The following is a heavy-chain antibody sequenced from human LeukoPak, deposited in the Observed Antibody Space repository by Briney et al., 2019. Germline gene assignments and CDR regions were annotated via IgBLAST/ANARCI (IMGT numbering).Heavy chain of an antibody. J-gene: IGHJ4*02. CDR2: ISSNGDII. V-gene: IGHV3-48*01. D-gene: IGHD3-16*01. CDR1: GSTFRSYS. CDR3: ARDGGWQDDY. Sequence: PGGSLRLSCAVSGSTFRSYSMNWVRQAPGKGLEWISYISSNGDIIKYADSVKGRLTISRDNAKNSLCLQMNSLRAEDTAIFYCARDGGWQDDYWGQGTLVTVSS.